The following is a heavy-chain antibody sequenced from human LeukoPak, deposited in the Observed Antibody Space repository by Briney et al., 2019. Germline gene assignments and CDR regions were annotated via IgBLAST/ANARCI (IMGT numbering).Heavy chain of an antibody. J-gene: IGHJ3*02. CDR3: AMSMPLGAEGGPTLDAFDI. D-gene: IGHD2-2*01. CDR2: IYTSGST. V-gene: IGHV4-4*07. CDR1: GGSISSYY. Sequence: PSETLSLTCTVSGGSISSYYWSWIRQPAGKGLEWIGRIYTSGSTNYNPSLKSRVTMSVDTSKNQFSLKLSSVTAADTAVYYCAMSMPLGAEGGPTLDAFDIWGQGTMVTVSS.